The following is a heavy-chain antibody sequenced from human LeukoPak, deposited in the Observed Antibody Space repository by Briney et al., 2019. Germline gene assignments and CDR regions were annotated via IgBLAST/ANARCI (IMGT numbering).Heavy chain of an antibody. CDR1: GFTFSSYG. D-gene: IGHD3-22*01. V-gene: IGHV3-30*18. J-gene: IGHJ4*02. CDR3: AKEHYYETSALPGEY. CDR2: ISHDGSNK. Sequence: GGSLRLSCAASGFTFSSYGMHWVRQAPGKGLEWVAVISHDGSNKYYADSVKGRFTISRDNSKTTLYLQMSSLRADDTAVYYCAKEHYYETSALPGEYWGQGTLVTVSP.